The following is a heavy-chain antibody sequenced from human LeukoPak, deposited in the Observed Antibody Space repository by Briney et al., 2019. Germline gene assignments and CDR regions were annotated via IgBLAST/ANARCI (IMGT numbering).Heavy chain of an antibody. Sequence: PSETLSLTCTVSGGSISSYYWSWIRQPAGKGLEWIGRIYTSGSTNYNPSLKSRVTMSVDTSKNQFSLKLSSVTAADTAVYCCARDGNYVSYYYYYMDVWGKGTTVTVSS. CDR3: ARDGNYVSYYYYYMDV. CDR1: GGSISSYY. CDR2: IYTSGST. V-gene: IGHV4-4*07. D-gene: IGHD4-11*01. J-gene: IGHJ6*03.